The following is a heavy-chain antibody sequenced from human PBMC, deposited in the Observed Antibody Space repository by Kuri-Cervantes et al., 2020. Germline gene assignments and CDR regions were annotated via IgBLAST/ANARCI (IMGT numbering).Heavy chain of an antibody. V-gene: IGHV1-2*02. Sequence: ASVKVSCKASGYTFTGYYMHWVRQAPGQGLEWMGWINPNSGGTNYAQKFQGGVTMTRDTSISTAYMELSRLRSDDTAVYYCARGPIATAGAFDPWGQGTLVTVSS. CDR2: INPNSGGT. CDR1: GYTFTGYY. J-gene: IGHJ5*02. D-gene: IGHD6-25*01. CDR3: ARGPIATAGAFDP.